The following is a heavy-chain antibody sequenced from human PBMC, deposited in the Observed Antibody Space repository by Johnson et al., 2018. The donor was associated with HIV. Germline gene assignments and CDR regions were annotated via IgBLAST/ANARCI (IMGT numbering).Heavy chain of an antibody. CDR1: GFTLSDHY. D-gene: IGHD6-13*01. V-gene: IGHV3-11*04. CDR2: ISWNSGSI. CDR3: AREGGIAAAGTDAFDI. J-gene: IGHJ3*02. Sequence: QVQLVESGGGLVQPGGSLRLSCAASGFTLSDHYMDWVRQAAGKGLEWVSGISWNSGSIGYADSVKGRFTISRDNANNSLYLQMNSLRAEDTAVYYCAREGGIAAAGTDAFDIWGQGTMVTVSS.